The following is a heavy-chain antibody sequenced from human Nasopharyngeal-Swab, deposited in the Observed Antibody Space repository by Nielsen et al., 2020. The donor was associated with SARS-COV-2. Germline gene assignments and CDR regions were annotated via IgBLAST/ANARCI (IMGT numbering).Heavy chain of an antibody. CDR2: IIPIFGTA. CDR3: ARDGRLTSSYYKNYYMDV. Sequence: SVKVSCKASGGTFSSYAISWVRQAPGQGLEWMGGIIPIFGTANYAQKFQGRVTITADESTSTAYMELSSLRSEDTAVYYCARDGRLTSSYYKNYYMDVWGKGTTVTVSS. V-gene: IGHV1-69*13. J-gene: IGHJ6*03. CDR1: GGTFSSYA. D-gene: IGHD3-22*01.